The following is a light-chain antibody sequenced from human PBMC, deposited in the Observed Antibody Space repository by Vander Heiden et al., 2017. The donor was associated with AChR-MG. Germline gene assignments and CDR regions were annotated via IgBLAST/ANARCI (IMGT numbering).Light chain of an antibody. CDR2: ELS. CDR1: NSDVGCYNY. V-gene: IGLV2-14*01. Sequence: QSALTQPASVSGSPGPSIPISCTGTNSDVGCYNYVSEYQQHPGKAPKLIIYELSNRPSGVSNRFSGSKSGNTASLTISGLQAEDEADYYCSSYTSSTVVFGGGTKLTVL. CDR3: SSYTSSTVV. J-gene: IGLJ2*01.